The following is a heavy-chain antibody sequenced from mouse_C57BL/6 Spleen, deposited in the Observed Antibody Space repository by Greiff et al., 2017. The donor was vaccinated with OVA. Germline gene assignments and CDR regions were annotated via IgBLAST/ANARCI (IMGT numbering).Heavy chain of an antibody. Sequence: VQLQQSGAELVRPGTSVKMSCKASGYTFTNYWIGWAKQRPGHGLEWIGDIYPGGGYTNYTEKFKGKATLTADKSSSTAYMQFSSLTSEDSAIYYCAREDRGYAMDYWGQGTSVTVSS. J-gene: IGHJ4*01. V-gene: IGHV1-63*01. CDR2: IYPGGGYT. CDR1: GYTFTNYW. CDR3: AREDRGYAMDY.